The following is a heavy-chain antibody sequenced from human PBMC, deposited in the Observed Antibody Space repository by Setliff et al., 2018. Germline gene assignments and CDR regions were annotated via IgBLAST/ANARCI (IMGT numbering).Heavy chain of an antibody. J-gene: IGHJ3*02. V-gene: IGHV3-48*01. D-gene: IGHD3-3*01. CDR1: GFTFSSFS. CDR2: ISGGSDRT. CDR3: ARGFWSGHNDAFDI. Sequence: PSETLSLSCAASGFTFSSFSMDWIRQAPGKGLEWVSYISGGSDRTYYADSVKGRFTISRDNAKNSLFLQMNSLRVDDTAIYYCARGFWSGHNDAFDIWGRGTLVTVSS.